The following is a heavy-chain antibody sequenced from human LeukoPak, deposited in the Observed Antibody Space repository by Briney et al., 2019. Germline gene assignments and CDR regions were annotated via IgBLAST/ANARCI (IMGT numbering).Heavy chain of an antibody. V-gene: IGHV3-21*01. D-gene: IGHD2-2*02. CDR3: ATDPRIPPED. J-gene: IGHJ4*02. Sequence: GGSLRLSCAASGFTFSIYSMDWVRQAPGKGLEWVSSISSSSSYIYYADSVKGRFTISRDNAKNSLYLQMNSLRAEDTAVYYCATDPRIPPEDWGQGTLVTVSS. CDR2: ISSSSSYI. CDR1: GFTFSIYS.